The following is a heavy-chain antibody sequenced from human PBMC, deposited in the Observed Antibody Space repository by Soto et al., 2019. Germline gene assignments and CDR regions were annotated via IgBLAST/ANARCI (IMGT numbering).Heavy chain of an antibody. V-gene: IGHV3-74*03. J-gene: IGHJ3*01. CDR3: TSAGGDSAFNAGDF. Sequence: DVQLVESGGGSAQPGGSLTLSCEASGFSFSSHWMHWVRQAPGRGLMWVSGINGDGSDKMYADSVKGRFTISRDNAKNTVSLQMNGLRAEDTGVYYCTSAGGDSAFNAGDFWGEGAMVTVSS. CDR2: INGDGSDK. D-gene: IGHD2-21*02. CDR1: GFSFSSHW.